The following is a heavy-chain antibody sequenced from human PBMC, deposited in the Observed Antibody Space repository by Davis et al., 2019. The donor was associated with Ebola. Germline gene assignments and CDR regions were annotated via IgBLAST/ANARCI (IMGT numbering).Heavy chain of an antibody. J-gene: IGHJ6*02. V-gene: IGHV1-69*04. CDR1: GGTFSSYA. CDR2: IIPILGIA. D-gene: IGHD5-18*01. Sequence: SVKVSCKASGGTFSSYAISWVRQAPGQGLEWMGRIIPILGIANYAQKFQGRVTITADKSTSTAYMELSSLRSEDTAVYYCARDYQTAMDRYYYYGMDVWGQGTTVTVSS. CDR3: ARDYQTAMDRYYYYGMDV.